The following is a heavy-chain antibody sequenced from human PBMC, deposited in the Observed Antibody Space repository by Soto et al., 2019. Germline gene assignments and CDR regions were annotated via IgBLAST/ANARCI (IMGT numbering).Heavy chain of an antibody. D-gene: IGHD5-12*01. Sequence: GGSLRLSCAASGFTFSSYAMHWVRQAPGKGLEWVAVISYDGSNKYYADSVKGRFTISRDNSKNTLYLQMNSLRAEDTAVYYCAREAQWLRLGGDYYYGMDVWGQGTTVTVSS. CDR2: ISYDGSNK. V-gene: IGHV3-30-3*01. CDR3: AREAQWLRLGGDYYYGMDV. J-gene: IGHJ6*02. CDR1: GFTFSSYA.